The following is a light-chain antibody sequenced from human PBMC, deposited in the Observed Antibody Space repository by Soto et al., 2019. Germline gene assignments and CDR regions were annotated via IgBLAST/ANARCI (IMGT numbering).Light chain of an antibody. J-gene: IGLJ2*01. CDR1: SSNSGAGYD. Sequence: QSVLTQPPSVSGAPGQRDTISCTGSSSNSGAGYDVHWYQQLPGAAPKLLIHRNNNRPSGVPDRFSGSKSGASASLAITGLQAEDEADYYCQSYDSSLSGSVFGGGTKLTVL. CDR3: QSYDSSLSGSV. CDR2: RNN. V-gene: IGLV1-40*01.